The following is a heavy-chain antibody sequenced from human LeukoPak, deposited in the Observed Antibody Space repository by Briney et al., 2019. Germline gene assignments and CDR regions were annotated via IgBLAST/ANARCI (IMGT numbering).Heavy chain of an antibody. CDR3: AAWGSGNY. CDR2: ISGSGGST. Sequence: GGSLRLSCAASGFTLSSYAMSWVRQAPGKGLEWVSAISGSGGSTYYADSVKGRFTISRDNAEKLVHLQMNSLGDEDTAVYYCAAWGSGNYWGQGTLVTVSS. CDR1: GFTLSSYA. D-gene: IGHD7-27*01. V-gene: IGHV3-23*01. J-gene: IGHJ4*02.